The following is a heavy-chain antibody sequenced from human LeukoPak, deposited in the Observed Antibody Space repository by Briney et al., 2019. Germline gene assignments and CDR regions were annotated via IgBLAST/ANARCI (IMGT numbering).Heavy chain of an antibody. Sequence: GGSLRLSCAASGFSFSSYAMSWFRQAPGKGLEWVANIKQDGSEKYYVDSVKGRFTISRDNAKNSLYLQMNSLRAEDTAVYYCARGYYYDSSEPLDYWGQGTLVTVSS. V-gene: IGHV3-7*03. CDR3: ARGYYYDSSEPLDY. D-gene: IGHD3-22*01. J-gene: IGHJ4*02. CDR1: GFSFSSYA. CDR2: IKQDGSEK.